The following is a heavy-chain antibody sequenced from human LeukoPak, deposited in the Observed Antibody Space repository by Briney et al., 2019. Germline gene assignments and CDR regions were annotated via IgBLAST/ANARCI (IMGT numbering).Heavy chain of an antibody. CDR1: GFTFSDYY. D-gene: IGHD2-2*01. CDR2: ISSSASTT. Sequence: PGGSLRLSCAASGFTFSDYYMSWVRQAPGKGLEWASYISSSASTTYYSGSVKGRFTISRNYAKNSLYLQMNSLRADDTAVYYCARSVFTQPAALDSWGQGTLVTVSS. J-gene: IGHJ4*02. V-gene: IGHV3-11*01. CDR3: ARSVFTQPAALDS.